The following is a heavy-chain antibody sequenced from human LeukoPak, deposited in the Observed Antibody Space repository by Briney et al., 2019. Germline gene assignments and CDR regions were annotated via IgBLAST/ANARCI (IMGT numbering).Heavy chain of an antibody. J-gene: IGHJ4*02. CDR2: INPDGSEK. D-gene: IGHD6-19*01. V-gene: IGHV3-7*01. Sequence: GGSLRLSCAASGFTFRSYEMNWVRQAPGKGLEWVASINPDGSEKYSVDSVKGRFTISRDNAKNSLYLQMNSLRAEDTAVYYCARDRGYSSFDYWGQGTLVTVSS. CDR1: GFTFRSYE. CDR3: ARDRGYSSFDY.